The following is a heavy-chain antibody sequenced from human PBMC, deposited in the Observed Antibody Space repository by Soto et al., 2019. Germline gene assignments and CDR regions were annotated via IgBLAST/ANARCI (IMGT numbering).Heavy chain of an antibody. CDR2: IFYTGST. D-gene: IGHD4-17*01. Sequence: PSETLSLTCTVSGGSISSGDYYWSWIRQPPGTGLEWIGYIFYTGSTYYNPSLKSRATISVDTSKNQFSLRLSSVTAADTAVYYCARTLDYAGMSSWGQGTLVTVSS. J-gene: IGHJ5*02. CDR1: GGSISSGDYY. CDR3: ARTLDYAGMSS. V-gene: IGHV4-30-4*01.